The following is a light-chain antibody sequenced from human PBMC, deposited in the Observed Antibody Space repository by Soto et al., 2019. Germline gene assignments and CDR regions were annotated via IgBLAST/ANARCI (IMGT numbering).Light chain of an antibody. J-gene: IGKJ4*01. CDR3: QQYSSSPPT. CDR1: QSASSSY. CDR2: GAS. Sequence: EIVLTQSPATLSLSPVARATLSCMASQSASSSYLAWYQQKPGQAPRLLIYGASSRATGIPDRFSGSGSETDFTLTITRLEPEDFAVYYCQQYSSSPPTFGGGTKVDIK. V-gene: IGKV3-20*01.